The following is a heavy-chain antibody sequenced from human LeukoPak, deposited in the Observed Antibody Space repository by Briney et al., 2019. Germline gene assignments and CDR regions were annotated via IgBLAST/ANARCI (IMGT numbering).Heavy chain of an antibody. Sequence: SETLSLTCTVSGGSISSGGYYWSWIRQPPGKVLEWIGYIYHSGSTYYNPSLKSRVTISVDRSKNQFSLKLSSVTAADTAVYYCARESVTTGYWGQGTLVTVSS. CDR3: ARESVTTGY. CDR2: IYHSGST. J-gene: IGHJ4*02. D-gene: IGHD4-11*01. V-gene: IGHV4-30-2*01. CDR1: GGSISSGGYY.